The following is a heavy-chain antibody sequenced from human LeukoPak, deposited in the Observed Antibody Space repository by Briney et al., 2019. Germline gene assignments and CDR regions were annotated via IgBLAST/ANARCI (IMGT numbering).Heavy chain of an antibody. Sequence: GASLKISCKGSGYIFTSYWISWVRQMPGKGLEWMGRIDPSDSYTNYSPSFQGHVTISADKSISTAYLQWSSLKASDTAMYYCARLYYYGSGSYYSTWFDPWGQGTLVTVSS. CDR3: ARLYYYGSGSYYSTWFDP. D-gene: IGHD3-10*01. CDR1: GYIFTSYW. J-gene: IGHJ5*02. CDR2: IDPSDSYT. V-gene: IGHV5-10-1*01.